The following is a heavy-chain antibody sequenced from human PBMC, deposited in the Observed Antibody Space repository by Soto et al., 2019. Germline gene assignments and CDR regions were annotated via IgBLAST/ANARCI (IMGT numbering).Heavy chain of an antibody. J-gene: IGHJ4*02. CDR1: GFSLSTSGVG. D-gene: IGHD2-15*01. V-gene: IGHV2-5*02. CDR2: IYWDDDK. Sequence: QITLKESGPTLVKPTQTLTLTCTFSGFSLSTSGVGVGWIRQPPGKALQWLALIYWDDDKRSSPSLKSRLTITKDTSQNQVVLTMTNMDPADTATYYCAHRPSYCSGGSCYSGFDYWGQGTLVTVSS. CDR3: AHRPSYCSGGSCYSGFDY.